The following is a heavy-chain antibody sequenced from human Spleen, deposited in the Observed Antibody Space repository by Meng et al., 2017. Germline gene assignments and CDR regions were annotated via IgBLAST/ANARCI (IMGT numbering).Heavy chain of an antibody. J-gene: IGHJ4*02. V-gene: IGHV4-61*08. Sequence: VPLQESGPGLVRPSGTLSLTCTVSGGSVSSGDFYWSWIRQPPGKGLEWIGHIYYSGSTNYNPSLKSRVTISIDTSKNQFSLKLSSATTADTAVYFCARSSFSASPYYFGYWGLGTLVTVSS. CDR1: GGSVSSGDFY. CDR3: ARSSFSASPYYFGY. CDR2: IYYSGST. D-gene: IGHD3-3*02.